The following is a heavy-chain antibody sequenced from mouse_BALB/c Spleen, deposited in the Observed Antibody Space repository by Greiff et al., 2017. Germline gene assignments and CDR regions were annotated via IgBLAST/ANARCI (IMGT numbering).Heavy chain of an antibody. CDR3: ASEDYHY. V-gene: IGHV1-7*01. D-gene: IGHD2-4*01. CDR1: GYTFTSYW. Sequence: LEESGAELAKPGASVKMSCKASGYTFTSYWMHWVKQRPGQGLEWIGYINPSTGYTEYNQKFKDKATLTADKSSSTAYMQLSSLTSEDTAVYYYASEDYHYWGQGTTLTVSS. CDR2: INPSTGYT. J-gene: IGHJ2*01.